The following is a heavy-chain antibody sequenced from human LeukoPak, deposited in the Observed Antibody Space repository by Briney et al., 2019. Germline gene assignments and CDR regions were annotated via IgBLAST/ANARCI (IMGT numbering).Heavy chain of an antibody. Sequence: ASVKVSCKASGYTFTGYNMHWVRQAPGQGLEWMGWINPNSGGTNYAQKFQGRVTVTRDTSISTAYMELSRLRSDDTAVYYCARGGLRGSYYEYFHHWGQGTLVSVSS. CDR3: ARGGLRGSYYEYFHH. V-gene: IGHV1-2*02. D-gene: IGHD1-26*01. CDR1: GYTFTGYN. J-gene: IGHJ1*01. CDR2: INPNSGGT.